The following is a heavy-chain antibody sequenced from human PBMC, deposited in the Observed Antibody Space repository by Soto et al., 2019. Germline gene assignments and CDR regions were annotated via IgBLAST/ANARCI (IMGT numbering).Heavy chain of an antibody. J-gene: IGHJ4*02. CDR2: ISWNSGNI. CDR3: AKDIKETNGWDFDY. D-gene: IGHD6-19*01. V-gene: IGHV3-9*01. Sequence: GGSLRLSCAASGFTFDDYAMHWVRQAPGKGLEWVSGISWNSGNIAYGDSVRGRFTISRDNAKNSLYLQMNSLRAEDTALYYCAKDIKETNGWDFDYRGQGTLVTVSS. CDR1: GFTFDDYA.